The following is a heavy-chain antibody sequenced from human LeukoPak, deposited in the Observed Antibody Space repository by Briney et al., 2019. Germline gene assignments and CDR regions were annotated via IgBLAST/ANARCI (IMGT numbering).Heavy chain of an antibody. CDR3: ARGRRDYDFWSGPHY. CDR1: GFSFSRYS. Sequence: PGGSLRLSCAAAGFSFSRYSMNWVRQTPGKGLEWVSSISSSSNYMYYADSVKGRFTISRDNSKNTLYLQMNSLRAEDTAVYYCARGRRDYDFWSGPHYWGQGTLVTVSS. J-gene: IGHJ4*02. V-gene: IGHV3-21*04. D-gene: IGHD3-3*01. CDR2: ISSSSNYM.